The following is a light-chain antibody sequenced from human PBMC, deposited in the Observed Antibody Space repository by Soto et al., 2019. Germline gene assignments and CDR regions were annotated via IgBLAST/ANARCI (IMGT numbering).Light chain of an antibody. J-gene: IGKJ1*01. CDR1: QSLSSC. V-gene: IGKV1-5*03. CDR2: KAY. CDR3: QQYDTYST. Sequence: DIQMTQSPSTLSASVVDRFTITRRASQSLSSCLDWYQQKPGKAPELLIYKAYSLESGVPSRFSGSGSGTEFTLTVSSLQPDDFATYYCQQYDTYSTFGQGAKVDIK.